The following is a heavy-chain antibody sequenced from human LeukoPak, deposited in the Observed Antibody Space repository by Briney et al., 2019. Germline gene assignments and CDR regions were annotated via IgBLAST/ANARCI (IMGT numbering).Heavy chain of an antibody. CDR1: GGSFSGYY. V-gene: IGHV4-34*01. CDR2: INHSGST. Sequence: SETLSLTCAVYGGSFSGYYWSWIRQPPGKGLEWIGEINHSGSTNYNPSLKSRVTISVDTSKNQFSLKLSSVTAADTAVYYCARIRGGPIAATGTGTYNWFDPWGQGTLVTVSS. CDR3: ARIRGGPIAATGTGTYNWFDP. J-gene: IGHJ5*02. D-gene: IGHD6-13*01.